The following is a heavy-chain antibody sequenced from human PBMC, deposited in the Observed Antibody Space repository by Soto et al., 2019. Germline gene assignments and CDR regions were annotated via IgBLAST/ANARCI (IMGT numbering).Heavy chain of an antibody. J-gene: IGHJ4*02. CDR2: IYYSVST. V-gene: IGHV4-39*01. Sequence: QLQLQESGPGLVKPSETLSLTCAVSGGSISSSSYYWGWIRQPPGKGLEWIGSIYYSVSTYYTPSLQGRVPISVVTSKNQFSTELISVTAADTAVYYCARRTVNIRTFYSGLKTHCFDYWGQGTLVTVSS. D-gene: IGHD6-19*01. CDR1: GGSISSSSYY. CDR3: ARRTVNIRTFYSGLKTHCFDY.